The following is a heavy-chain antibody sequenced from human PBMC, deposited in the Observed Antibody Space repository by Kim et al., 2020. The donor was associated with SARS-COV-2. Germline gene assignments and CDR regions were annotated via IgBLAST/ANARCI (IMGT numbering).Heavy chain of an antibody. Sequence: SETLSLTCTVSGGSISSGGYYWSWIRQHPGKGLEWIGYIYYSGSTYYNPSLKSRVTISVDTSKNQFSLKLSSVTAADTAVYYCARANLLGGAGARYFDYWGQGTLVTVSS. J-gene: IGHJ4*02. CDR1: GGSISSGGYY. V-gene: IGHV4-31*03. CDR3: ARANLLGGAGARYFDY. D-gene: IGHD3-16*01. CDR2: IYYSGST.